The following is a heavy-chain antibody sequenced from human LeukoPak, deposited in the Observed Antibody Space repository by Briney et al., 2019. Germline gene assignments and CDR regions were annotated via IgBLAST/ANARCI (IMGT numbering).Heavy chain of an antibody. Sequence: PGGSLRLSCAASGFTFSSYAMSWVRQAPGRGLEWVSAISGSGGSTYYADSVKGRFTISRDNSKNTLYLQMNSLRAEDTAVYYCAKGLVATGYSHYGMDVWGQGTTVTVSS. V-gene: IGHV3-23*01. CDR3: AKGLVATGYSHYGMDV. J-gene: IGHJ6*02. CDR2: ISGSGGST. CDR1: GFTFSSYA. D-gene: IGHD5-12*01.